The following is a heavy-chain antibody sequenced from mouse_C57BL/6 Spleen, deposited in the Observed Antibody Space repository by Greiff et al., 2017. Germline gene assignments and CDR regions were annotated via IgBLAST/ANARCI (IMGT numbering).Heavy chain of an antibody. CDR2: ISYDGSN. CDR1: GYSITSGYY. Sequence: DVQLQESGPGLVKPSQSLSLTCSVTGYSITSGYYWNWIRQFPGNNLEWMGYISYDGSNNYNPSLKDRISSTRDTSKNQFFLKLNSVTTEDTATYYCARDYGNSWFAYWGQGTLVTVSA. J-gene: IGHJ3*01. CDR3: ARDYGNSWFAY. V-gene: IGHV3-6*01. D-gene: IGHD2-1*01.